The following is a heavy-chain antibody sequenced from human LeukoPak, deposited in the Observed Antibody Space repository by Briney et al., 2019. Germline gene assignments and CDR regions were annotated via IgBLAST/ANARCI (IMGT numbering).Heavy chain of an antibody. D-gene: IGHD3-22*01. CDR3: ARGPNYYDNSGPEDAFDI. J-gene: IGHJ3*02. V-gene: IGHV3-74*01. CDR1: GFTLSSYW. CDR2: INSDGSST. Sequence: PAGGSLSLSCAASGFTLSSYWMHWVRQAPGKGLVWVSRINSDGSSTSYADSVKGRFTISRDNAKNTLYLQMNSLRAEDTAVYYCARGPNYYDNSGPEDAFDIWGQGTMATVSS.